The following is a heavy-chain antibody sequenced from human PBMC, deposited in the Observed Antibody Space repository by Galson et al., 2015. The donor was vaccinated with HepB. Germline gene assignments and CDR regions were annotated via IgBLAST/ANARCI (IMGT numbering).Heavy chain of an antibody. CDR3: ATSHFDWLSTYPSFDS. Sequence: SVKVSCKASGYTFTGYYMHWVRQAPGQGLEWMGRINPNSGSTNYAQKFQGRVTMTRDTSISTAYMELSRLRSDDTAVYYCATSHFDWLSTYPSFDSWGQGSLGTVAS. CDR2: INPNSGST. D-gene: IGHD3-9*01. CDR1: GYTFTGYY. V-gene: IGHV1-2*06. J-gene: IGHJ4*02.